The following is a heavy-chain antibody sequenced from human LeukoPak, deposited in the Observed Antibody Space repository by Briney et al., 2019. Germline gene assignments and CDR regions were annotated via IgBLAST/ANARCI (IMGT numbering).Heavy chain of an antibody. V-gene: IGHV1-46*01. CDR1: GYTFTSYY. Sequence: ASVKVSCKASGYTFTSYYMHWVRQAPGQGLEWMGIINPSGGSTTYAQKFQGRVTMTRDSSTSTLYMELSSLRAEDTAVYYCARDRDITMIEPWFDPWGQGTLVTVSS. J-gene: IGHJ5*02. CDR3: ARDRDITMIEPWFDP. D-gene: IGHD3-22*01. CDR2: INPSGGST.